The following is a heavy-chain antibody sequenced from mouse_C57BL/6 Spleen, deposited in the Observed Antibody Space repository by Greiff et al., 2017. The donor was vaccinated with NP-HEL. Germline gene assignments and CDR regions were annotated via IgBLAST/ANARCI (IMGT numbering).Heavy chain of an antibody. J-gene: IGHJ1*03. D-gene: IGHD1-1*01. V-gene: IGHV1-47*01. CDR3: AREGDYGSSPHWYFDV. CDR2: FHPYNDDT. CDR1: GYTFTTYP. Sequence: QVQLKQSGAELVKPGASVKMSCKASGYTFTTYPIEWMKQNHGKSLEWIGNFHPYNDDTKYNEKFKGKATLTVEKSSSTVYLELSRLTSDDSAVYYCAREGDYGSSPHWYFDVWGTGTTVTVSS.